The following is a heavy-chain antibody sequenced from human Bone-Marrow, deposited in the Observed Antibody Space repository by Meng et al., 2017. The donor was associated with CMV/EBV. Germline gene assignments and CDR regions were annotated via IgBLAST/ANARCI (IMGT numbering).Heavy chain of an antibody. D-gene: IGHD1-26*01. CDR1: GFTFTSYD. CDR2: ISGSGDTT. CDR3: AKDGSRYYYGMDV. J-gene: IGHJ6*02. V-gene: IGHV3-23*01. Sequence: GESLKISCAASGFTFTSYDMSWVRQAPGEGLKWVSGISGSGDTTYYADSVKGRFTISRDNSKNTLYLQMNSLRAEDTAVYYCAKDGSRYYYGMDVWGQGTTVTVSS.